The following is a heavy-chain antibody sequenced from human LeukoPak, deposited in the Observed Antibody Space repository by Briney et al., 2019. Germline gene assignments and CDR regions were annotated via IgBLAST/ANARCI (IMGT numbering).Heavy chain of an antibody. CDR1: GFTFSSYG. J-gene: IGHJ3*02. V-gene: IGHV3-30*02. Sequence: GGSLTLSCAASGFTFSSYGMHWVGQAPGKGLEWVAFIRYDGSNKYYADSVKGRFTISRDNSKNTLYLQMNSLRAEDTAVYYCAKDPFWSGYSPGAFDIWGQGTMVTVSS. D-gene: IGHD3-3*01. CDR3: AKDPFWSGYSPGAFDI. CDR2: IRYDGSNK.